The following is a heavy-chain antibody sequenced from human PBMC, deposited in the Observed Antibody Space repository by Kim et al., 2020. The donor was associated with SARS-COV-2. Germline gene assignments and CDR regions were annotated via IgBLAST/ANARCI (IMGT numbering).Heavy chain of an antibody. CDR3: ASLDSAQVPGVF. Sequence: YYEDSVKGRFTMSRDNAKTSLYLEMNSLRAEDTAIYYCASLDSAQVPGVFWGQGTLVTVSS. J-gene: IGHJ4*02. V-gene: IGHV3-7*03. D-gene: IGHD3-10*01.